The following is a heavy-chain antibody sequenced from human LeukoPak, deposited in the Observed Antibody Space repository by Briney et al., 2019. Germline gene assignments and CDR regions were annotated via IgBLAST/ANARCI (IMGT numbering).Heavy chain of an antibody. CDR3: ARAFDSSGYYQGHFDY. CDR2: ISSSSSYI. CDR1: GFTFSSYS. V-gene: IGHV3-21*01. J-gene: IGHJ4*02. Sequence: GGSLRLSCAASGFTFSSYSMNWVRQAPGKGLEWVSSISSSSSYIYYADSVKGRFTISRDNAKNSLYLQMNSLRAEDTAVYYCARAFDSSGYYQGHFDYWGQGTLVTVSS. D-gene: IGHD3-22*01.